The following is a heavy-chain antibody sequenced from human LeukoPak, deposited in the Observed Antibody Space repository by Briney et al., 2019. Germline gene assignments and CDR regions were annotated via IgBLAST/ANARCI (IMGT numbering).Heavy chain of an antibody. CDR1: GFTFSGSA. J-gene: IGHJ4*02. D-gene: IGHD2-21*01. V-gene: IGHV3-73*01. CDR2: IRSKANNYAT. Sequence: GGSLRLSCAASGFTFSGSAIHWVRQASGKGLEWVGRIRSKANNYATAYAASVKGRFTISRDDSENTAYLQMNSLKTEGTAVYYCTRRLLGRWYYDYWGQGTLVTVSS. CDR3: TRRLLGRWYYDY.